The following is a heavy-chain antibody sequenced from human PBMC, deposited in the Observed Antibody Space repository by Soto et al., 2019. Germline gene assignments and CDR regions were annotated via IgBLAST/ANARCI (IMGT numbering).Heavy chain of an antibody. CDR3: AIVGVAAAGTIHYYYCGMDV. J-gene: IGHJ6*02. Sequence: GGSLRLSCAASGFTFSSYAMHWVRQAPGKGLEWVAGISYDGSNNYYADSVKGRFTISRDNSKNTLYLQMNSLRAEDTAEYYCAIVGVAAAGTIHYYYCGMDVWGQGTTVTVS. CDR2: ISYDGSNN. CDR1: GFTFSSYA. V-gene: IGHV3-30-3*01. D-gene: IGHD6-13*01.